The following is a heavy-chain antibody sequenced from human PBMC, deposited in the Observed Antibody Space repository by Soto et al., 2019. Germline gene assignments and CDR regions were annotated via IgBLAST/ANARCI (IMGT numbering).Heavy chain of an antibody. J-gene: IGHJ6*02. D-gene: IGHD5-18*01. Sequence: QVQLVESGGGVVQPGRSLRLSCAASGFTFSSYGMHWVRQAPGKGLEWVAVIWYDGSNKYYADSVKGRITISRDHSKNTLYLQMNSLRAEDTAVYYCARALDGYIIHYYCGMDVWGQGTTVTVSS. V-gene: IGHV3-33*01. CDR1: GFTFSSYG. CDR3: ARALDGYIIHYYCGMDV. CDR2: IWYDGSNK.